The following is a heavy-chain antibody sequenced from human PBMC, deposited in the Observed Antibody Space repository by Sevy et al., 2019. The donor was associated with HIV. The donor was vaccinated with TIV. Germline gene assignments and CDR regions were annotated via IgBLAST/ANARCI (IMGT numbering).Heavy chain of an antibody. CDR3: VRAIAAAGSF. J-gene: IGHJ4*02. D-gene: IGHD6-13*01. Sequence: GSLRLSCAASGFPLNSYWMSWVRQAPGKGLEWVANINQEGSVKYYVDSVKGRFTISRDDGRNSLYLYMNSLRADDTALYYCVRAIAAAGSFWGQGTLVTVSS. CDR2: INQEGSVK. CDR1: GFPLNSYW. V-gene: IGHV3-7*01.